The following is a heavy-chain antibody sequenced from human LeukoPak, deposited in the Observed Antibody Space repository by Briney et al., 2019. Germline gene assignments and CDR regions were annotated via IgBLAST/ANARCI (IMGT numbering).Heavy chain of an antibody. CDR2: TNPSTGGT. CDR3: ARGGAFCSSTTCHEFDH. D-gene: IGHD2-2*01. CDR1: GYTFTGPY. Sequence: GASVKVSCKTSGYTFTGPYLHWVRQVPGQGLEWMGWTNPSTGGTKSAQQFEGRVTMTRDTSNTTGYLELRSLRLDDTATYYCARGGAFCSSTTCHEFDHWGQGTLVIVSS. J-gene: IGHJ4*02. V-gene: IGHV1-2*02.